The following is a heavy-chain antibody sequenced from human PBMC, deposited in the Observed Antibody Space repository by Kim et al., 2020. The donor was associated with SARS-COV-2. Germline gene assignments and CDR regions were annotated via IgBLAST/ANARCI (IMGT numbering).Heavy chain of an antibody. CDR1: GCSISSYY. V-gene: IGHV4-59*08. D-gene: IGHD3-22*01. J-gene: IGHJ5*02. CDR3: ARQDYYDSSGYLNWFDP. CDR2: IYYSGST. Sequence: SETLSLTCTVSGCSISSYYWSWIRQPPGKGLEWIGYIYYSGSTNYNPSLKSRVTISVDTSKNQFSLKLSSVTAADTAVYYCARQDYYDSSGYLNWFDPWGQGTLVTFSS.